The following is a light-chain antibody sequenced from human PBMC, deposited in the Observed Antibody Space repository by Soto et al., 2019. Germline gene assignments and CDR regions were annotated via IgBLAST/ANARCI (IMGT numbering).Light chain of an antibody. J-gene: IGKJ5*01. Sequence: EIVLIQSPATMSLSPGEGGTLSRRASQSVSSYLAWYQQKPGQAPSLLIYDASNRATGIPARFSGSGSGTDFTLTISSLESDDFAVYYCQQRSNFITFGNGKRLGI. CDR1: QSVSSY. CDR2: DAS. CDR3: QQRSNFIT. V-gene: IGKV3-11*01.